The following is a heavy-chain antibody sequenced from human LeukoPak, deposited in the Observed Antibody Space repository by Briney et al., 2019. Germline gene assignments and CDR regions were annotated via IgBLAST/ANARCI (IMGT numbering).Heavy chain of an antibody. D-gene: IGHD5-18*01. J-gene: IGHJ4*02. CDR3: ARDTASKRGFDY. Sequence: ASVKVSCKASGYTFTSYYMHWVRQAPGQGLEWMGIINPSGGSTSYAQKFQGRVTMTRDMSTSTVYMELSSLRSEDTAVYYCARDTASKRGFDYWGQGTLVTVSS. CDR2: INPSGGST. CDR1: GYTFTSYY. V-gene: IGHV1-46*01.